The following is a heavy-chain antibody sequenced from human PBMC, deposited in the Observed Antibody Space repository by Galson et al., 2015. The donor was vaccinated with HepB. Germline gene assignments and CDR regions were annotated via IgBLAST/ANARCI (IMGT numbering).Heavy chain of an antibody. D-gene: IGHD6-19*01. CDR3: ARDGMAVAGRGMDV. Sequence: LSLTCTVSGGSISCSSYYWGWIRQPPGKGLEWIGSIYYSGSTYYNPSLKSRVTISVDTSKNQFSLKLSSVTAADTAVYYCARDGMAVAGRGMDVWGQGTTVTVPS. CDR1: GGSISCSSYY. V-gene: IGHV4-39*07. CDR2: IYYSGST. J-gene: IGHJ6*02.